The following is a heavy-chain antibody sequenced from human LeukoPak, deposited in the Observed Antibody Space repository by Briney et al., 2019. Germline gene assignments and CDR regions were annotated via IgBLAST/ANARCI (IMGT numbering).Heavy chain of an antibody. CDR1: GFTFSRYW. CDR2: IEQDGSEK. Sequence: GGSLRLSCAASGFTFSRYWMSWVRQAPGKGLEWVANIEQDGSEKYYVDSVKGRFTISRDNAKNSRYLQMNSLRAEDTAVYYCAREFCSGANCYPMGAFDMWGQGTMATVSS. D-gene: IGHD2-15*01. J-gene: IGHJ3*02. V-gene: IGHV3-7*01. CDR3: AREFCSGANCYPMGAFDM.